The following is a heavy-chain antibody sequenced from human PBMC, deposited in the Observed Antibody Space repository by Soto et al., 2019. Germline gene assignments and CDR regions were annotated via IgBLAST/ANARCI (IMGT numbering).Heavy chain of an antibody. CDR3: ARGGRTRNFGMDV. Sequence: SVKVSCKASGGTFNNYAISWVRQAPGQGLEWMGGIIPMFGTTNYAQNFQGRVTIAADESTSTAYMELRSLRSEDTAVYFCARGGRTRNFGMDVWGQGTTVTVSS. CDR2: IIPMFGTT. J-gene: IGHJ6*02. CDR1: GGTFNNYA. V-gene: IGHV1-69*13.